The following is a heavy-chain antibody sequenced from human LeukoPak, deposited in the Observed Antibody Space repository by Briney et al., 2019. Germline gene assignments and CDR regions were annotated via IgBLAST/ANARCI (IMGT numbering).Heavy chain of an antibody. V-gene: IGHV4-34*01. J-gene: IGHJ5*02. CDR2: INHSGGT. CDR3: VRGCRSSTSRNRYNWFDP. CDR1: GGSFSGYY. D-gene: IGHD2-2*01. Sequence: SETLSLTCAVYGGSFSGYYWSWIRQPPGKGLEWIGEINHSGGTNYNPSLKSRVTISVDTSKNQFSLKLSSVTAADTAVYYCVRGCRSSTSRNRYNWFDPWGQGTLVTVSS.